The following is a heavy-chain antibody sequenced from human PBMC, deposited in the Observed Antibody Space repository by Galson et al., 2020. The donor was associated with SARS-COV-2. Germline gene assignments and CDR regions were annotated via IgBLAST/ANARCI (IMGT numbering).Heavy chain of an antibody. D-gene: IGHD3-22*01. Sequence: ASVKVSCKASGYSFPDYFIHWVRQAPGQGLEWVGWINPNIGYTNSAQKFQGRVTIPGDTSMTTVYMDLRRLRSDDTAIYYCVKESQRRPYYDSSGLLDFWGPGTLVTISS. CDR2: INPNIGYT. CDR1: GYSFPDYF. J-gene: IGHJ4*02. CDR3: VKESQRRPYYDSSGLLDF. V-gene: IGHV1-2*02.